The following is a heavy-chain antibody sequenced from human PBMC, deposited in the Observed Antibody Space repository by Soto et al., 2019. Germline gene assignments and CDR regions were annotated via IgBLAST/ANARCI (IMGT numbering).Heavy chain of an antibody. V-gene: IGHV1-8*01. CDR2: MNANSGNT. CDR3: AREKTPYAMDV. CDR1: GYTFTSYD. J-gene: IGHJ6*02. Sequence: QVQLVQSRAEVKKAGASVTVSCTASGYTFTSYDINWVRQATGQGLEWMAWMNANSGNTRYAQKFQGRVTMSRNTSRSTAYMELSSLRSEDTAVYYCAREKTPYAMDVWGQGTTVTVSS.